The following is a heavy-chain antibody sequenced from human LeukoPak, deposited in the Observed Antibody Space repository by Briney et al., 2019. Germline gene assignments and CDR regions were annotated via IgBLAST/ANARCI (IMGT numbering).Heavy chain of an antibody. CDR1: GGSVSSGSYY. CDR2: IYYSGST. V-gene: IGHV4-61*01. J-gene: IGHJ4*02. D-gene: IGHD4-23*01. CDR3: ARVGGNHRVNYFDY. Sequence: PSETLSLTCTVSGGSVSSGSYYWSWIRQPPGKGLEWIGYIYYSGSTNYNPSLKSRVTISVDTSKNQFSLKLSSVTAADTAVYYCARVGGNHRVNYFDYWGQGTLVTVSS.